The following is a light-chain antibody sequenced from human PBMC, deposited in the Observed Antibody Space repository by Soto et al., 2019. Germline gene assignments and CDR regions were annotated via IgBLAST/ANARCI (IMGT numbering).Light chain of an antibody. CDR2: GAS. Sequence: IWLTQSPGTLSLSPGERATLSCRASQSVSSSYLAWYQQKPGQAPRLLIYGASSRATGIPDRFSGSGSGTDFPLTISRLEPEDFAVYYCQQYGSSPRTFGQGTKVEI. CDR1: QSVSSSY. J-gene: IGKJ1*01. V-gene: IGKV3-20*01. CDR3: QQYGSSPRT.